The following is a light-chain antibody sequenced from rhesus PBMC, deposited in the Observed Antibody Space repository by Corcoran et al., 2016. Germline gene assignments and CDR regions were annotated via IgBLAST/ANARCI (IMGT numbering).Light chain of an antibody. Sequence: DIQMTQSPSSLSASVGDRVTITCRASENVNNYLNWYQQKPGEAPKLLIYKSSPLQRGVPPRSSGSGSETDYTFTISILPSEDVATYYCQHNYGTPFTFGPGTKLDIK. CDR2: KSS. V-gene: IGKV1-74*01. CDR3: QHNYGTPFT. CDR1: ENVNNY. J-gene: IGKJ3*01.